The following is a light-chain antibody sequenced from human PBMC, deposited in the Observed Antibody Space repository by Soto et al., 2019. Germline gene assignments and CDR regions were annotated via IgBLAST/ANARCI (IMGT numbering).Light chain of an antibody. V-gene: IGKV1-5*03. J-gene: IGKJ1*01. Sequence: DIQMTQSPSTLSASVGDRIIITCRASQSIGQSLAWYQQKPGIAPNLLIYEACTLNSGVPSRFSGSGSGTEFSLTINGLQPDDSATYYCQQYNGYSRTFGQGTKVEIK. CDR2: EAC. CDR3: QQYNGYSRT. CDR1: QSIGQS.